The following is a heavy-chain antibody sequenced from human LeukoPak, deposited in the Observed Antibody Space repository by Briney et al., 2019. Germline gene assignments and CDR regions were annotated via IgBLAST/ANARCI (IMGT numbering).Heavy chain of an antibody. J-gene: IGHJ4*02. CDR2: IYSDNT. V-gene: IGHV3-53*01. CDR1: GFTVSSNS. D-gene: IGHD5-12*01. CDR3: ARDRSGYDTHFDY. Sequence: GGSLRLSCTVSGFTVSSNSMSWVRQAPGKGLEWVSFIYSDNTHYSDSVKGRFTISRDNSKKTLYLQMNSLRAEDTAVYYCARDRSGYDTHFDYWGQGTLVTVSS.